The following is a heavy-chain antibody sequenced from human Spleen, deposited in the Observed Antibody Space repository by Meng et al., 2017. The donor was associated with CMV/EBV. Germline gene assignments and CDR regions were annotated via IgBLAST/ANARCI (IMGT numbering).Heavy chain of an antibody. CDR3: VREGKTGTTPDY. CDR1: GYTFTAYH. CDR2: INPNSGVT. D-gene: IGHD1-7*01. Sequence: CKASGYTFTAYHMHWVRQALGQGLEWMGGINPNSGVTYYAQKFQGRVTMTRDTSISTAYMEVSSLRSDDTAVYYCVREGKTGTTPDYWGQGTLVTVSS. V-gene: IGHV1-2*02. J-gene: IGHJ4*02.